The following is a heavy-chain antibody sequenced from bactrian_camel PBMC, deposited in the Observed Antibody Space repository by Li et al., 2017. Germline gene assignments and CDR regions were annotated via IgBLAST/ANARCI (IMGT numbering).Heavy chain of an antibody. D-gene: IGHD2*01. CDR1: AYTYSSY. Sequence: VQLVESGGGSVQAGGSLRLSCAASAYTYSSYYAWFRQAPVKEREGVATIGSSVPFYADAVKGRFTISRDNVKNTLYLQMDSLKPEDTAMYFCAGDSAVTRACYCTSDYCYTPVFGYWGQGTQVTV. V-gene: IGHV3S67*01. J-gene: IGHJ6*01. CDR3: AGDSAVTRACYCTSDYCYTPVFGY. CDR2: IGSSVP.